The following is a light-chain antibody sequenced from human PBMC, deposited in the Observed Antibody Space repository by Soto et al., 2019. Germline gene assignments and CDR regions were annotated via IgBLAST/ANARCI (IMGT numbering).Light chain of an antibody. V-gene: IGKV3-15*01. Sequence: EIVMTQSPATLSVSPGERATLSCRASQSVSSNLAWYQQKPGQAPRLLIYGASTRATGIPARFSGSGCGTEFTLTISRLQYEDFAVYYCQHYNNSPQTFGQGTKVEIK. CDR1: QSVSSN. J-gene: IGKJ1*01. CDR2: GAS. CDR3: QHYNNSPQT.